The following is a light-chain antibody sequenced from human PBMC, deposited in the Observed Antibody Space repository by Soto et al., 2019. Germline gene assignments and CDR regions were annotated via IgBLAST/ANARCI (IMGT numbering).Light chain of an antibody. CDR1: QDISDY. CDR2: AAS. J-gene: IGKJ2*01. V-gene: IGKV1-16*01. Sequence: DIQMTQSPSSLSASIGDRVTITCRASQDISDYLGWFQQKPGKAPKSLIYAASTLQNGVPSIFSGRGSGTEFTLTIDGLQPADFATYFCLQYHSYPYTFGQGTKVEIK. CDR3: LQYHSYPYT.